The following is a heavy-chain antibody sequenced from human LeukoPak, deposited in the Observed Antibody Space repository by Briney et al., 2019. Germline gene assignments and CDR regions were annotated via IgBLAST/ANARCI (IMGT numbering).Heavy chain of an antibody. V-gene: IGHV1-8*01. J-gene: IGHJ4*02. CDR1: GYTFTSYD. Sequence: ASVKVSCKASGYTFTSYDINWVRQATGQGLEWMGWMNPNSGNTGYAQKFQGRVTMTRNTSISTAYMELSSLRSEDTAVYYCARIGYFDWLLYPHFDYWGQGTLVTVSS. CDR3: ARIGYFDWLLYPHFDY. CDR2: MNPNSGNT. D-gene: IGHD3-9*01.